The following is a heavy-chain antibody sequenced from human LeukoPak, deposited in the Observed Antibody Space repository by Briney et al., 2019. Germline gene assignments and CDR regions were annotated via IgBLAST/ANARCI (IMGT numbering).Heavy chain of an antibody. J-gene: IGHJ3*02. CDR3: AMQWLLLGAFDI. CDR2: ISGSGGST. Sequence: PGGSLRLSCAASGFTFSSYTMNWVRQAPGKGLEWVSAISGSGGSTYYADSVKGRFTISRDNSKNTLFLQINSLGAEDTAVYYCAMQWLLLGAFDIWGQGTMVTVSS. CDR1: GFTFSSYT. D-gene: IGHD3-22*01. V-gene: IGHV3-23*01.